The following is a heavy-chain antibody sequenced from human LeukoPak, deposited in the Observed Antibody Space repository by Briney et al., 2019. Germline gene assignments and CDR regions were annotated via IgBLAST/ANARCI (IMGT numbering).Heavy chain of an antibody. CDR1: GFTFSSYA. J-gene: IGHJ6*02. V-gene: IGHV3-23*01. D-gene: IGHD6-13*01. Sequence: GGSLRLSCAASGFTFSSYAMIWVRQAPGKGLEWVSAISGSGGSTYYADSVKGRFTISRDNSKDTLYLQMNSLRAEDTAVYYCARRIAAAGTVPYYGMDVWGQGTTVTVSS. CDR3: ARRIAAAGTVPYYGMDV. CDR2: ISGSGGST.